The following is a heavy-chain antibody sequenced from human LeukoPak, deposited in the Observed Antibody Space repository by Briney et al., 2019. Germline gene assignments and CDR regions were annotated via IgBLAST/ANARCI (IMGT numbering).Heavy chain of an antibody. CDR3: ARSGGTYRFDY. D-gene: IGHD1-26*01. CDR1: EFIFSNYW. CDR2: INQVGSEK. J-gene: IGHJ4*02. Sequence: PGGSLRLSCAASEFIFSNYWMSWVRQAPGKGLGWVANINQVGSEKWYVDSVKGRLTISRDNDKNSLYLQMNSLRAEDTAVYYCARSGGTYRFDYWGQGTLVTVSS. V-gene: IGHV3-7*01.